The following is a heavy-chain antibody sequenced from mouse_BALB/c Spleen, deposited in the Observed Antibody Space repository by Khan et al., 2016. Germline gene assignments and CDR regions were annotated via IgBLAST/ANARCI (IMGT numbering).Heavy chain of an antibody. D-gene: IGHD2-14*01. CDR2: IRNKADGSST. CDR3: GRDDYREDLDY. J-gene: IGHJ2*01. V-gene: IGHV7-3*02. Sequence: EVELVESGGGLVQPGGSLRLSCATSGFTFTDYSMSWVRQPPGKALEWLGFIRNKADGSSTEYSSSVRFLFSISRAHSHSILYLQSNTLRAEDSATEYCGRDDYREDLDYWGRGTKLTVTS. CDR1: GFTFTDYS.